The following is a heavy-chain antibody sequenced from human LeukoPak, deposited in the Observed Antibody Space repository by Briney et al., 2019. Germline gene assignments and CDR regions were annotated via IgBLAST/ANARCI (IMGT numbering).Heavy chain of an antibody. CDR2: TSYDGSNK. D-gene: IGHD4-17*01. V-gene: IGHV3-30-3*01. CDR1: GFTFSSYA. CDR3: ARDSTVTTNAFDI. J-gene: IGHJ3*02. Sequence: GGSLRLSCAASGFTFSSYAMSWVRQAPGKGLEWVAVTSYDGSNKYYADSVKGRFTIPRDNSKNTLYLQMNSLRAEDTAVYYCARDSTVTTNAFDIWGQGTMVTVSS.